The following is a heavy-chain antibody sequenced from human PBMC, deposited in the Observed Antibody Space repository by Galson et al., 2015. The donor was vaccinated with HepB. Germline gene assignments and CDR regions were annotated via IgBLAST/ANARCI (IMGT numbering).Heavy chain of an antibody. Sequence: SVKVSCKASGYTFTGFYMHWVRQAPGQGLQWMAWINPKSGGTKYAHKFQGRVTITRDTSINTTYMELSRLSSDDTAVYYCARGMGHYYYGMDVWGQGTTVTVSS. V-gene: IGHV1-2*02. D-gene: IGHD1-26*01. CDR3: ARGMGHYYYGMDV. CDR1: GYTFTGFY. CDR2: INPKSGGT. J-gene: IGHJ6*02.